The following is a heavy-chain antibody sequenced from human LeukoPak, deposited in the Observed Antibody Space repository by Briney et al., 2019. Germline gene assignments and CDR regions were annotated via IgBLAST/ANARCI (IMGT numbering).Heavy chain of an antibody. V-gene: IGHV4-4*07. CDR1: GGSLSSNY. J-gene: IGHJ4*02. Sequence: SETLSLTCSISGGSLSSNYWSWIRQPAGKGLEWIGRIHASGTTNYDPSLKRRLTMSVDTSKNQFSLKLKSVTAADTAVYYRARDARQELLAGGFDFWGQGALVTVSS. CDR2: IHASGTT. D-gene: IGHD3-10*01. CDR3: ARDARQELLAGGFDF.